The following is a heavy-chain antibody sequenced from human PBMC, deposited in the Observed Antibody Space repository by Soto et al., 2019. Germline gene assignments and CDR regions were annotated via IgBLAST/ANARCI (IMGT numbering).Heavy chain of an antibody. CDR2: INPRGGRT. D-gene: IGHD3-10*01. CDR1: GYTFTTYY. J-gene: IGHJ5*02. Sequence: QVQLVQSGAEVKKPGASVKVSCKASGYTFTTYYMHWVRQAPGQGLEWIGIINPRGGRTTYAPNFQGRVTMTRDTSTSTVYMELSSLRSEDTAVYYCARDGCITATCAGGGNWFDPWGQGTPVTVSS. V-gene: IGHV1-46*01. CDR3: ARDGCITATCAGGGNWFDP.